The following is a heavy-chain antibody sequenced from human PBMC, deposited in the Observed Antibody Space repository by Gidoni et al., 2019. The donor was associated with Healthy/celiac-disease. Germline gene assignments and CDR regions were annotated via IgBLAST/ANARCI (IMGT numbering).Heavy chain of an antibody. CDR2: ISGSGGST. D-gene: IGHD3-9*01. Sequence: EVQLLESGGGLVQPGGSLRLSCAASGFTFSTSAMSWVRQAPGKGLEWVSAISGSGGSTYYADSVKGRFTISRDNSKNTLYLQMNSLRAEDTAVYYCAKGDDILTGSQWQGNDYWGQGTLVTVSS. CDR3: AKGDDILTGSQWQGNDY. V-gene: IGHV3-23*01. CDR1: GFTFSTSA. J-gene: IGHJ4*02.